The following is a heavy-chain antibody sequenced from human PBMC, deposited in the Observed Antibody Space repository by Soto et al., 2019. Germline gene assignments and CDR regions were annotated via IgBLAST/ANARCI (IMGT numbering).Heavy chain of an antibody. CDR2: IYSGGST. D-gene: IGHD1-1*01. Sequence: GGSLRLSCAASGFTVSSNYMSWVRQAPGKGLEWVSVIYSGGSTYYADSVKGRFTISRDNSKNTLYLQMNSLRAEDTAVYYCARDFYVEEGMDVWGQGTTVTLSS. CDR3: ARDFYVEEGMDV. CDR1: GFTVSSNY. V-gene: IGHV3-66*01. J-gene: IGHJ6*02.